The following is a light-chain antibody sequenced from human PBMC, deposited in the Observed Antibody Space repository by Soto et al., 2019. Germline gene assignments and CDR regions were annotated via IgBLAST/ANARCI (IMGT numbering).Light chain of an antibody. CDR3: SSYTSASTLLYL. CDR1: SSDVGGYNY. Sequence: QSVLTQPASVSGSPGQSITISCTGNSSDVGGYNYVSWYQQHPGIAPKLLIYGVTNRPSGVSTRFSGSKSGNTDSLTISGLQAEDEADYHCSSYTSASTLLYLFGTGTKLTVL. V-gene: IGLV2-14*01. J-gene: IGLJ1*01. CDR2: GVT.